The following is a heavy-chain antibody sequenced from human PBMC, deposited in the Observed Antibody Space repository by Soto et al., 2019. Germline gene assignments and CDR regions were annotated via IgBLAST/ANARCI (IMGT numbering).Heavy chain of an antibody. CDR1: GYSFTRHW. Sequence: GESLKISCKADGYSFTRHWIGWARQVPGRGLEWMGMIYPGDSDTRYSPSFQGQVTISADKSINTAYLQWSSLEASDTAVYYCARIIAASGTGFDYWGQGTLVTVSS. V-gene: IGHV5-51*01. J-gene: IGHJ4*02. D-gene: IGHD3-16*02. CDR2: IYPGDSDT. CDR3: ARIIAASGTGFDY.